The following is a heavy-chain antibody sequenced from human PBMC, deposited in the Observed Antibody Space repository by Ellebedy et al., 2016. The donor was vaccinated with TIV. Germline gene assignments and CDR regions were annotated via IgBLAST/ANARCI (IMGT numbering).Heavy chain of an antibody. V-gene: IGHV3-20*04. Sequence: GESLKISXAGSGFSFDEYGMSWVRQVPGKGLEWVAGITKSAGGTRYADSVKGRFIISRDNANNSLSLQMYSLKVEDTAVYYCVRGIAWFNPWGQGIPVTVS. J-gene: IGHJ5*02. CDR3: VRGIAWFNP. CDR1: GFSFDEYG. CDR2: ITKSAGGT.